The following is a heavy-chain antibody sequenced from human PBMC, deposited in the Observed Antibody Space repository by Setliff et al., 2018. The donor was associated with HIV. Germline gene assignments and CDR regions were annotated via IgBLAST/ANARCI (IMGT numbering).Heavy chain of an antibody. J-gene: IGHJ4*02. V-gene: IGHV4-61*09. CDR1: GGSISSGTYF. CDR3: ARALLPSITVAGTIGY. CDR2: IHTSGNA. D-gene: IGHD6-19*01. Sequence: PSETLSLTCTVSGGSISSGTYFWSWIRQPAGKGLEGIGHIHTSGNANYNPSLNSRVTISVDTSKNHFSLKLSSLTAADTAVYYCARALLPSITVAGTIGYWGQGSLVTVSS.